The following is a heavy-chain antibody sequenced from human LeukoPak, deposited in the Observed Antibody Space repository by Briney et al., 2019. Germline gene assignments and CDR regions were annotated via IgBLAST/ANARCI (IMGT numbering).Heavy chain of an antibody. CDR3: ARGYDYVWGSYRPAGFLDY. Sequence: ASVKVSCKASGYTFTGYYMHWVRQAPGQGLEWMGWINPNSGGTNYAQKFQGRVTMTRDTSISTAYMELSRLRSDDTAVYYCARGYDYVWGSYRPAGFLDYWGQGTLVTVSS. CDR1: GYTFTGYY. V-gene: IGHV1-2*02. J-gene: IGHJ4*02. D-gene: IGHD3-16*02. CDR2: INPNSGGT.